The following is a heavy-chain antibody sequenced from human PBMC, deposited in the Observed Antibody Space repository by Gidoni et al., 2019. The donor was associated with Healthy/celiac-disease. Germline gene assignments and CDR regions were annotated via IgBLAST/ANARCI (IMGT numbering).Heavy chain of an antibody. V-gene: IGHV4-39*01. CDR1: GGSISSSSYY. Sequence: QLQLQESGPGLVKPSETLSLTCTVSGGSISSSSYYWGWIRQPPGKGLEWIGSIYYSGSTYYNPSLKSRVTISVDTSKNQFSLKLSSVTAADTAVYYCARTSGDYVEDWFDPWGQGTLVTVSS. CDR3: ARTSGDYVEDWFDP. D-gene: IGHD4-17*01. CDR2: IYYSGST. J-gene: IGHJ5*02.